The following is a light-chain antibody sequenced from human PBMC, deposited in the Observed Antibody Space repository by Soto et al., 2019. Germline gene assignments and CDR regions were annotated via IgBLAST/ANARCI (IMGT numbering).Light chain of an antibody. Sequence: EIVLTQSPAILSLSPGERATLSCRASQSVGRYLVWYQQKPGQAPSLLIYDASNRATGVPARFSGSGSGTDFTLTISSLESEDFAVYYCQHRNNWPWTLGQGTRVGIK. V-gene: IGKV3-11*01. J-gene: IGKJ1*01. CDR1: QSVGRY. CDR3: QHRNNWPWT. CDR2: DAS.